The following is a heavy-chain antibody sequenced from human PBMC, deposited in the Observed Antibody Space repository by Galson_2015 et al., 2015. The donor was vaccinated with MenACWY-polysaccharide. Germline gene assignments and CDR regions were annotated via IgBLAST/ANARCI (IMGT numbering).Heavy chain of an antibody. CDR1: GYTFTTYA. CDR3: TRGGNYRSSWGYFDY. Sequence: SVKVSCKGSGYTFTTYAINWVRQAPGQGLEWMGWISANNGNTNYAQKLQGRVSVTTDTSTSTAYMELRSLRSDDTAVYYCTRGGNYRSSWGYFDYWGQGTLVTVSS. D-gene: IGHD6-13*01. J-gene: IGHJ4*02. V-gene: IGHV1-18*04. CDR2: ISANNGNT.